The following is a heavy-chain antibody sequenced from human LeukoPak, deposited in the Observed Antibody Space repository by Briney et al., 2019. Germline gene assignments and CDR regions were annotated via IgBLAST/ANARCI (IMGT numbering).Heavy chain of an antibody. V-gene: IGHV1-46*01. CDR1: GYTFTSNY. CDR2: INPSSGSP. Sequence: ASVKVSCKASGYTFTSNYMHWVRQAPGQGLEWMGMINPSSGSPRYAKTVQGRVTMTRDTSTSTVYMEMSSLRSEDTAVYYCARDRGRTMLVDHWSQGTLVTVSS. D-gene: IGHD1-7*01. J-gene: IGHJ5*02. CDR3: ARDRGRTMLVDH.